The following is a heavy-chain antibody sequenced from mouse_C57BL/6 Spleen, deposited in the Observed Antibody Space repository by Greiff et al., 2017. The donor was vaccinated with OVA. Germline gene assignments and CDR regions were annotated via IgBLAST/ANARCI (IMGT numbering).Heavy chain of an antibody. J-gene: IGHJ3*01. Sequence: QVQLQQSGAELVRPGASVTLSCKASGYTFTDYEMRWVKQTPVHGLEWIGAIDPETGGTAYNQKFKGKAILTADKSSSTAYMELRSLTSEDSAVYYCTRYYGSSTGFAYWGQGTLVTVSA. D-gene: IGHD1-1*01. CDR3: TRYYGSSTGFAY. V-gene: IGHV1-15*01. CDR2: IDPETGGT. CDR1: GYTFTDYE.